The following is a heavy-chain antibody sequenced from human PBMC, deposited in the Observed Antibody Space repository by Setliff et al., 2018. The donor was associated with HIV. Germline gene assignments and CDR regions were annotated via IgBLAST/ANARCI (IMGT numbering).Heavy chain of an antibody. CDR3: VRPIVGDTARYFDY. Sequence: SETLSLTCTVSGGSISSTTYFWGWIRQPPGKGLEWIGSIHYSGSTYYNPSLKSRVTTSVDTSKNQFSLKLISVTAADTAVYYCVRPIVGDTARYFDYWGQGTLVTVSS. D-gene: IGHD1-26*01. J-gene: IGHJ4*02. V-gene: IGHV4-39*01. CDR1: GGSISSTTYF. CDR2: IHYSGST.